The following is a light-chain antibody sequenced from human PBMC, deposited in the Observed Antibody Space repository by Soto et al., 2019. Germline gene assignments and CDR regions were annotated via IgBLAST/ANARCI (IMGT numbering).Light chain of an antibody. Sequence: QSALTQPASVSGSPGQSITISCTGTSSDVGGYNYVSWYQQHPGKAPKLMIYGVTYWPSGVSNRFSGSKSGNTASLTISGLQAEDEADYYCSSYTTSSTLSVVFGGGTKLTVL. J-gene: IGLJ2*01. CDR2: GVT. CDR1: SSDVGGYNY. CDR3: SSYTTSSTLSVV. V-gene: IGLV2-14*01.